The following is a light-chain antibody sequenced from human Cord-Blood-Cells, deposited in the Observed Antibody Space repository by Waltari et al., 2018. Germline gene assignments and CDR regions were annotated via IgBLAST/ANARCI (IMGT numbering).Light chain of an antibody. CDR1: QSISSY. Sequence: DIQMTQSPSSLSASVGDRVTITCRASQSISSYLNWYQQKPGKAPKLLIYAASSLQSGVPSRFSGRASGTDFTLPISRLQPEDFATYYCQQSYSTPFTFGPGTKVDIK. J-gene: IGKJ3*01. CDR3: QQSYSTPFT. CDR2: AAS. V-gene: IGKV1-39*01.